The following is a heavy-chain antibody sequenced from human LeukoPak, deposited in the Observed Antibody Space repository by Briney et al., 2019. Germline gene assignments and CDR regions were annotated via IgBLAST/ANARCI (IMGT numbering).Heavy chain of an antibody. J-gene: IGHJ5*02. V-gene: IGHV4-59*01. Sequence: SQTLSPTCTVSGGSISSYYWSWIRQPPGKGLGWIGYIYNSGSTNYNPSLKSRVTISVATSKNQFSLKLCSVTAADTVVYYCAGVPVVGATTFDPWGQGTLVTVFS. D-gene: IGHD1-26*01. CDR1: GGSISSYY. CDR3: AGVPVVGATTFDP. CDR2: IYNSGST.